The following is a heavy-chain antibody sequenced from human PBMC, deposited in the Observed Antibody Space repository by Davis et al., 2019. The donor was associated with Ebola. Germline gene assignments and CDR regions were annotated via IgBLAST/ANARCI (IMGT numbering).Heavy chain of an antibody. CDR3: AKESTAARYYYYYGMDV. CDR2: IRASGDTT. CDR1: GFTFSSYA. V-gene: IGHV3-23*01. D-gene: IGHD6-6*01. Sequence: PGGSLRLSCAASGFTFSSYAMTWVRQAPGKGLEWVSAIRASGDTTYYADSVKGRFTISRDNSKNTLFLQMNSLRAEDTAVYYCAKESTAARYYYYYGMDVWGKGTTVTVSS. J-gene: IGHJ6*04.